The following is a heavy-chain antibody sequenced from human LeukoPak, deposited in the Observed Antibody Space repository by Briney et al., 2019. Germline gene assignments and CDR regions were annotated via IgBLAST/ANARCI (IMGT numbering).Heavy chain of an antibody. CDR2: INHSGST. Sequence: PSETLSLTCAVYGGSFSGYYWSWIRQPPGKGLEWIGEINHSGSTNYNPSLKSRVTISVDTSKNQFSLKLSSVTAADTAMYYCARHFPPFSGGYSYGEAYYFDYWGQGTLVTVSS. J-gene: IGHJ4*02. V-gene: IGHV4-34*01. CDR3: ARHFPPFSGGYSYGEAYYFDY. CDR1: GGSFSGYY. D-gene: IGHD5-18*01.